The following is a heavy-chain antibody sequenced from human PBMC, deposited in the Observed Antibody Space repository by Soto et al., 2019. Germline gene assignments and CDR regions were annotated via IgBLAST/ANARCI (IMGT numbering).Heavy chain of an antibody. J-gene: IGHJ6*02. V-gene: IGHV1-18*01. CDR2: ISAYNGNT. Sequence: GASVKVSCKASGYTFTSYGISWVRQAPGQGLEWMGWISAYNGNTKYAQKLQGRVTMTTDTSTSTAYMELRSLRYDDTAVYYCAREIRPVGRYFYGMDVWGQGTTVTVSS. CDR1: GYTFTSYG. CDR3: AREIRPVGRYFYGMDV.